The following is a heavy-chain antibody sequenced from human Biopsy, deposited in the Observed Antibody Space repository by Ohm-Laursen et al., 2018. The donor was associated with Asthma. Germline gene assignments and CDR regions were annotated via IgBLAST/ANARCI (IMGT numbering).Heavy chain of an antibody. Sequence: GTLSLTCLVSGGSIGRGGYYWSWIRQHPGKGLEWIGYIYYSGSTYYNPSLKSRVTISVDTSKNQFSLKLSSVTAADTAVYYCARFTASITIFGVVNNWFDPWGQGTLVTVSS. CDR1: GGSIGRGGYY. CDR2: IYYSGST. J-gene: IGHJ5*02. D-gene: IGHD3-3*01. CDR3: ARFTASITIFGVVNNWFDP. V-gene: IGHV4-39*01.